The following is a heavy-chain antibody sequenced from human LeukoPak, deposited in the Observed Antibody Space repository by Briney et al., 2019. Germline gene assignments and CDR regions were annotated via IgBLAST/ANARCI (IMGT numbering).Heavy chain of an antibody. CDR1: GGSISSYY. CDR2: IYYSGST. J-gene: IGHJ4*02. Sequence: SETLSLTCTVSGGSISSYYWSWIRQPPGKGLEWIGYIYYSGSTNYNPSLKSRVTISVDTSKNQFSLKLSFVTAADTAVYYCARGRDGYNYDYWGQGTLVTVSS. V-gene: IGHV4-59*01. CDR3: ARGRDGYNYDY. D-gene: IGHD5-24*01.